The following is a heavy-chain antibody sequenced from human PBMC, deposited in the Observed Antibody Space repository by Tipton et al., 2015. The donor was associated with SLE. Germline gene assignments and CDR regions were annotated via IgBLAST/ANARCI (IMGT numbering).Heavy chain of an antibody. CDR3: ARVNSSSWYLFDY. CDR1: GGSFSGYY. D-gene: IGHD6-13*01. J-gene: IGHJ4*02. Sequence: TLSLTCAVYGGSFSGYYWSWIRQPPGKGLEWIGYIYYSGSTNYNPSLKSRVTISVDTSKNQFSLKLSSVTAADTAVYYCARVNSSSWYLFDYWGQGTLVTVSS. V-gene: IGHV4-59*01. CDR2: IYYSGST.